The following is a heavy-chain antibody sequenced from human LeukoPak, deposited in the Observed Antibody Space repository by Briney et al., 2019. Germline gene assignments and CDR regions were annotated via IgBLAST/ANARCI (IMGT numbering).Heavy chain of an antibody. CDR3: AKDAVGAAAGYYIDY. D-gene: IGHD6-13*01. V-gene: IGHV3-30*02. J-gene: IGHJ4*02. Sequence: GGSLRLSCAASGFTFSSFGIHWVRQAPGRGLEWVAIIWYDGSAKYFADSVKGRFTVSRDNSKNTLYLQMNSLRTEDTAFYYCAKDAVGAAAGYYIDYWGQGTLVTVSP. CDR2: IWYDGSAK. CDR1: GFTFSSFG.